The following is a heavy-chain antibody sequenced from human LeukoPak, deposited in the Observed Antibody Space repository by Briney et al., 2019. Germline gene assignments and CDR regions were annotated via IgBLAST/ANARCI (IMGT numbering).Heavy chain of an antibody. CDR1: GFTFSSYA. CDR3: ARGALYYYGSGNQLRD. D-gene: IGHD3-10*01. CDR2: ISYDGSNK. V-gene: IGHV3-30-3*01. J-gene: IGHJ4*02. Sequence: GGSLRLSCAASGFTFSSYAMHWVRQAPGKGLEWVAVISYDGSNKYYADSVKGRFTISRDNSKNTLYLQMNSLRAEDTAVYYCARGALYYYGSGNQLRDWGQGTLVTVSS.